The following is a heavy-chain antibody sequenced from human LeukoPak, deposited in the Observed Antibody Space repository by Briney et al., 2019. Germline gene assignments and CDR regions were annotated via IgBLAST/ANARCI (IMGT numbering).Heavy chain of an antibody. Sequence: SETLSLTCTVSGGSISSYYWSWIRQPPGKGLEWIGYIYYSGSTNYNPSLKSRVTISVDTSKNQFSLELSSVTAADTAVYYCARVGDYALKDWGQGTLVTVSS. J-gene: IGHJ4*02. D-gene: IGHD3-16*01. CDR3: ARVGDYALKD. CDR2: IYYSGST. CDR1: GGSISSYY. V-gene: IGHV4-59*12.